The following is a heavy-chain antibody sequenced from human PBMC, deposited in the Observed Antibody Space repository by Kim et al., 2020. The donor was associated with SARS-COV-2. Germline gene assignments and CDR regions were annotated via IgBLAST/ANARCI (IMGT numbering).Heavy chain of an antibody. CDR1: GDTFIKYG. D-gene: IGHD3-10*01. V-gene: IGHV1-69*11. CDR3: SRDWEEEVEPRWYGQTQYYYYGMDV. CDR2: ITPADRRT. Sequence: SVKVSCNVSGDTFIKYGINWVRRAPGQGLEWMGRITPADRRTNYAQKFRGRVTIAADESTNTVNLEVNRLTSEDTAVYFCSRDWEEEVEPRWYGQTQYYYYGMDVWGQGTTVTVSS. J-gene: IGHJ6*02.